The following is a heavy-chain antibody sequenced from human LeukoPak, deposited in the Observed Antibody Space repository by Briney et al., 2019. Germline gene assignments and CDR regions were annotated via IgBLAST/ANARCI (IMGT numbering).Heavy chain of an antibody. V-gene: IGHV3-48*02. D-gene: IGHD7-27*01. CDR2: ISGSSSTI. CDR1: GFTFSSYW. J-gene: IGHJ4*02. Sequence: GGSLRLSCAASGFTFSSYWMSWVRQAPGKGLEWVSYISGSSSTIYYADSVKARFTISRDNAKNSLYLLMSSLRDEDTAVYYCARDVNWGLTDWGQGTLVTVSS. CDR3: ARDVNWGLTD.